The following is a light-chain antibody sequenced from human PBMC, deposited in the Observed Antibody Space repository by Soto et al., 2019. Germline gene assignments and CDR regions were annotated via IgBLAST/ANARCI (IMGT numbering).Light chain of an antibody. CDR3: QQYHNWPPLT. J-gene: IGKJ4*01. Sequence: ETLMTQSPATLSASPGERVTLSCRASQNINFNLAWYQQKPGQAPGVLIYGASSRASGIPDRFSGSGSGTDFTLTISRLEHDDFAFYYCQQYHNWPPLTFGGGTRVEIK. CDR1: QNINFN. CDR2: GAS. V-gene: IGKV3D-15*01.